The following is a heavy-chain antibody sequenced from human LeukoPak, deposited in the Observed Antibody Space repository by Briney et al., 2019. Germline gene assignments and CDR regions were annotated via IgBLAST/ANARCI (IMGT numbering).Heavy chain of an antibody. D-gene: IGHD5-24*01. J-gene: IGHJ4*02. V-gene: IGHV3-64*01. CDR3: GRSREGTAHFDY. Sequence: PGGSLRLSCAISEFIFSSYEMHWVRQTPGKGLEYVSGINSNGVSSYYAMSVKGRFTISRDNSKNTLYLQMGSLKTEDMAVYYCGRSREGTAHFDYWGQGTLVTVSS. CDR1: EFIFSSYE. CDR2: INSNGVSS.